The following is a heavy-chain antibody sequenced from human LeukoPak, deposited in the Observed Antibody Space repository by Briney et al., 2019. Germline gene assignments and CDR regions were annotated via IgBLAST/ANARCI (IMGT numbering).Heavy chain of an antibody. Sequence: GGSLRLSCAASGFTFSSYGMHWVRQAPGKGLGWVAFIRYDGSNKYYADSVKGRFTISRDNSKNTLYLQMNSLRAEDTAVYYCAKDWYYYGSGSYYPYQSWGQGTLVTVSS. CDR1: GFTFSSYG. CDR3: AKDWYYYGSGSYYPYQS. D-gene: IGHD3-10*01. CDR2: IRYDGSNK. J-gene: IGHJ5*02. V-gene: IGHV3-30*02.